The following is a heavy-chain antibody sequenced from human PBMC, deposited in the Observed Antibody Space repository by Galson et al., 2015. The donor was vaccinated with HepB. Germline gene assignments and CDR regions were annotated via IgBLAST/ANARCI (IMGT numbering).Heavy chain of an antibody. CDR2: INPSGGST. CDR3: ARGGLDSSSWYSYYYGMDV. V-gene: IGHV1-46*01. J-gene: IGHJ6*02. CDR1: GYTFTSYY. Sequence: SVKVSCKASGYTFTSYYMHWVRQAPGQGLEWMGIINPSGGSTSYAQKFQGRVTMTRDTSTSTVYLELSSLRSEDTAVYYCARGGLDSSSWYSYYYGMDVWGQGTTVTVSS. D-gene: IGHD6-13*01.